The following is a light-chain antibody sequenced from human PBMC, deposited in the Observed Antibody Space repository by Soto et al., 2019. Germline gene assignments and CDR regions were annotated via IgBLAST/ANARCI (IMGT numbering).Light chain of an antibody. CDR3: QQYGSSIT. Sequence: EIVLTQSPGTLSLSPGERATLPCRASQSVSSSYLAWYQQKPGQAPGLLIYGASSRATGIPDRFSGSGSGTDFTLTISRLEPEDFAVYYCQQYGSSITFGQGTRLEIK. CDR1: QSVSSSY. V-gene: IGKV3-20*01. J-gene: IGKJ5*01. CDR2: GAS.